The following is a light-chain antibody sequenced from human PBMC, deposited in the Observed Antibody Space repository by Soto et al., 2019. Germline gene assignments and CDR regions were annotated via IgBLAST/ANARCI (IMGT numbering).Light chain of an antibody. CDR2: EGI. Sequence: QSALTQPASVSGSPGQSITISCTGTSSDIGTYNLVSWYQHYPGKAPKLMIYEGIKRPSGVSNRFSGSKSGNTAFLTISGLQDEDEADYYCCSYAGSGTDNYVFGSGTKVTVL. V-gene: IGLV2-23*01. J-gene: IGLJ1*01. CDR3: CSYAGSGTDNYV. CDR1: SSDIGTYNL.